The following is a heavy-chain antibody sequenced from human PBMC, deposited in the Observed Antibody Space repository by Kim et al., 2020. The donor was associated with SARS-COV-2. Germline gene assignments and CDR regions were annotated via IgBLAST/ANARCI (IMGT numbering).Heavy chain of an antibody. CDR3: ARDLRSSGWYYFDY. Sequence: ADSGKGRFTISRDNSKNTLYLQMNSLRAEDTAVYYCARDLRSSGWYYFDYWGQGTLVTVSS. V-gene: IGHV3-30*07. D-gene: IGHD6-19*01. J-gene: IGHJ4*02.